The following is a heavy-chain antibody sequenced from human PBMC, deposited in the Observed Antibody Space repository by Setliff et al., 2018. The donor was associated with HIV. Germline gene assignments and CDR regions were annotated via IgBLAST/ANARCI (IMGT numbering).Heavy chain of an antibody. CDR3: ARLTRITTAGH. J-gene: IGHJ4*02. CDR1: GASISSGNYY. V-gene: IGHV4-61*02. Sequence: SETLSLTCTVSGASISSGNYYWSWIRQPAGKGLEWIGRIYTSGSTNYNPSLKSRVTMSVDTSKNQFSLKLNSVTAADTAVYYCARLTRITTAGHWGQGTLVTVSS. D-gene: IGHD6-13*01. CDR2: IYTSGST.